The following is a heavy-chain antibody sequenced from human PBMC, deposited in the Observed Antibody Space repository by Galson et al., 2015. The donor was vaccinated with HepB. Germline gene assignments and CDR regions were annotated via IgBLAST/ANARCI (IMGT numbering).Heavy chain of an antibody. V-gene: IGHV3-23*01. J-gene: IGHJ6*02. CDR2: ISGSGGST. D-gene: IGHD6-19*01. Sequence: SLRLSCAASGFTFSSYAMSWVRQAPGKGLKWVSAISGSGGSTYYADSVKGRFTISRDNSKNALYLQMNSLRAEDTAVYYCAKDLNRSVRYYYYYGMDVWGQGTTVTVSS. CDR1: GFTFSSYA. CDR3: AKDLNRSVRYYYYYGMDV.